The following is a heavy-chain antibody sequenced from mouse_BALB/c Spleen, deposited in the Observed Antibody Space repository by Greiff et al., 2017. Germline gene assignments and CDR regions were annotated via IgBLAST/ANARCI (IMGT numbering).Heavy chain of an antibody. Sequence: VMLVESGPGLVAPSQSLSITCTVSGFSLTSYGVHWVRQPPGKGLEWLGVIWAGGSTNYNSALMSRLSISKDNSKSQVFLKMNSLQTDDTAMYYCARVDDGYSYYAMDYWGQGTSVTVSS. J-gene: IGHJ4*01. D-gene: IGHD2-3*01. CDR2: IWAGGST. CDR1: GFSLTSYG. CDR3: ARVDDGYSYYAMDY. V-gene: IGHV2-9*02.